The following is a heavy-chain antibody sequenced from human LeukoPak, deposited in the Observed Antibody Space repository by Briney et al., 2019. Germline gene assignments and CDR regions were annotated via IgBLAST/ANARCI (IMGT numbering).Heavy chain of an antibody. Sequence: ASVKVSCKTSGYTFTSYDISWVRQAPGQGPEWLGWINTNTGNTHYAKSLQDRVTLTTDTSKSTAYMELRSMKSDDPAVYYCARGVSGVTPPWGQGTLVIVSS. CDR3: ARGVSGVTPP. V-gene: IGHV1-18*01. CDR2: INTNTGNT. D-gene: IGHD4-23*01. J-gene: IGHJ5*02. CDR1: GYTFTSYD.